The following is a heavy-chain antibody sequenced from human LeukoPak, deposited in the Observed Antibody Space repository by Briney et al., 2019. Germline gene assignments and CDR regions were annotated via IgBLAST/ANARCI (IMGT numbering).Heavy chain of an antibody. V-gene: IGHV4-59*08. CDR3: ARHSTDSVGGGWLDP. Sequence: SETLSLTCTVSGGSINGYWSWIRQPPGTGLEWIAYIHYTGTTNLNPSLKSRVTMSVDTSNNRVSLTLNSVPPADTAVYYCARHSTDSVGGGWLDPWGQGTLVTVSS. CDR2: IHYTGTT. J-gene: IGHJ5*02. CDR1: GGSINGY. D-gene: IGHD2-15*01.